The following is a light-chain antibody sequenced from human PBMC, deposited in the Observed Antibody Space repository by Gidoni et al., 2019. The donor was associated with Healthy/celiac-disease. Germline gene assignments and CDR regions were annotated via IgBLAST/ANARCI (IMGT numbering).Light chain of an antibody. CDR1: QSISSY. CDR2: DAS. V-gene: IGKV1-39*01. CDR3: QQSYSTPLT. J-gene: IGKJ4*01. Sequence: DIQITQSPSSLSASVGDRVTITFRASQSISSYLNWYQQKPGKAPKLRIYDASSLQSGVPSRFSGSGSGTDFTLTISSLQPEDFATYYCQQSYSTPLTFGGGTKVEIK.